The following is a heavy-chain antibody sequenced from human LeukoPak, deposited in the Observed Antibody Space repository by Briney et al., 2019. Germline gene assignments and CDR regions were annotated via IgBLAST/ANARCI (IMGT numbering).Heavy chain of an antibody. J-gene: IGHJ4*02. D-gene: IGHD2-2*01. V-gene: IGHV1-8*01. Sequence: ASVKVSCKASGYTFTSYDINWVRQATGQGLEWMGLMNPNSGNTGYAQKFQGRVTMTRNTSISTAYMELSSLRSEDTAVYYCARVLVCSSTSCRGPLAYWGQGTLVTVSS. CDR2: MNPNSGNT. CDR3: ARVLVCSSTSCRGPLAY. CDR1: GYTFTSYD.